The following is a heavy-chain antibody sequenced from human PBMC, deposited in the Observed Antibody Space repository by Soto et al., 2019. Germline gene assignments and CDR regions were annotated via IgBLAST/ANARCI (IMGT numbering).Heavy chain of an antibody. V-gene: IGHV4-31*03. CDR3: ARRIPIAGLFDY. CDR2: ISYSGTT. Sequence: PSETLSLTCTVSGGSIRSGGYYWSWIRQHPGKGLEWIGYISYSGTTYYNPSFESRVTISADTSKNQFSLKLTSVTAADTAVYYCARRIPIAGLFDYWGQGTLVTVSS. D-gene: IGHD6-13*01. J-gene: IGHJ4*02. CDR1: GGSIRSGGYY.